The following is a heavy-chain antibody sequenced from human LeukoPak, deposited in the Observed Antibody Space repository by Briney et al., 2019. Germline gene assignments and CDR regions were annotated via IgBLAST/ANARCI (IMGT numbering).Heavy chain of an antibody. CDR2: INPNSGGT. CDR3: ARAAPSREEQWPFDY. Sequence: ASVKVSCKASGYTFTGYYMHWVRQAPGQGLEWMGWINPNSGGTNYAQKLQGRVTMTTDTSTSTAYMELRSLRSDDTAVYYCARAAPSREEQWPFDYWGQGTLVTVSS. CDR1: GYTFTGYY. D-gene: IGHD6-19*01. V-gene: IGHV1-2*02. J-gene: IGHJ4*02.